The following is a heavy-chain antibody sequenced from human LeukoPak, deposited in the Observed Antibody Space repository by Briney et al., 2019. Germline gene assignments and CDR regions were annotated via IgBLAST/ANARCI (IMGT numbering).Heavy chain of an antibody. V-gene: IGHV1-46*01. CDR1: GYTFTSYY. CDR2: INLRGGST. CDR3: ARDTHPFRSDAFDI. J-gene: IGHJ3*02. Sequence: ASVKVSCKASGYTFTSYYMHWVRQAPGQGLEWMGIINLRGGSTSCAQKFEGRVPMTRDTSTSTVSMELSSLRSEDTAVYYCARDTHPFRSDAFDIWGQGTMVSVSS.